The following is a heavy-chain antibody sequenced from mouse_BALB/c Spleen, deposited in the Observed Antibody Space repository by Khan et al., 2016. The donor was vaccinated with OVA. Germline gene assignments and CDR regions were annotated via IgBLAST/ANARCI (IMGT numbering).Heavy chain of an antibody. V-gene: IGHV3-2*02. CDR2: INYIGST. CDR3: ARGRAY. J-gene: IGHJ3*01. CDR1: GYSVTSDYA. Sequence: QLEESGPGLVKPSQSLSLTCTVTGYSVTSDYAWNWIRQFPGNKLEWMGYINYIGSTSYTPSLKSRISITRDTSKNQFFLQLSSVTTEDTATYYCARGRAYWGQGTLVTVSA. D-gene: IGHD3-3*01.